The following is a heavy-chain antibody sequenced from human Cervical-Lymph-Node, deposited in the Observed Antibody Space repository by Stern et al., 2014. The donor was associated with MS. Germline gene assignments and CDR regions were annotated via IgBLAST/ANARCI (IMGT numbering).Heavy chain of an antibody. D-gene: IGHD1-1*01. Sequence: VQLVESGAEVKKPGASVKVSCEASGYTFTAYYMHWVRQAPGQGLEWMGHIHPNSGDSQYAQKFQGRVTMTRDTSINTAYMDLSSLRSDDTAVYYCATLTHGMLFDNWGQGTLVTVSS. V-gene: IGHV1-2*06. CDR1: GYTFTAYY. CDR2: IHPNSGDS. CDR3: ATLTHGMLFDN. J-gene: IGHJ4*02.